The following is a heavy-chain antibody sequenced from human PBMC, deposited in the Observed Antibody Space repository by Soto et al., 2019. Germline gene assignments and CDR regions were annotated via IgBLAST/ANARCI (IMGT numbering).Heavy chain of an antibody. CDR1: GFTFSDFY. CDR3: ARDEYISAY. CDR2: IGSGGSPI. D-gene: IGHD6-19*01. J-gene: IGHJ4*02. Sequence: QVQLVESGGGLVKPGGSLRLSCAASGFTFSDFYMTWIRQAPGKGLEWIAYIGSGGSPIYYADSVKGRFTISWANSKKSLYLQINRLRADDTAMYFCARDEYISAYWGQGTLVTVSS. V-gene: IGHV3-11*01.